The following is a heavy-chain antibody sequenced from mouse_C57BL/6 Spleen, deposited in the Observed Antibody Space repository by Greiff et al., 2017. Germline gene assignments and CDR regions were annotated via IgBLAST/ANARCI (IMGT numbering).Heavy chain of an antibody. CDR1: GYSFTDYN. CDR2: INPNYGTT. D-gene: IGHD1-1*01. V-gene: IGHV1-39*01. J-gene: IGHJ1*03. Sequence: SGPELVKPGASVKISCKASGYSFTDYNMNWVKQSNGKSLEWIGVINPNYGTTSYNQKFKGKATLTVDQSSSTAYMQLNSLTSEYSAVEYCARSGSSPYWYCDVWGTGTTVTVSS. CDR3: ARSGSSPYWYCDV.